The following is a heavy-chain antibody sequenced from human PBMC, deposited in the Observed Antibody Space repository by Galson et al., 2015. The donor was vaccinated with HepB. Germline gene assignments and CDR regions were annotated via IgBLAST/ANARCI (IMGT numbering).Heavy chain of an antibody. Sequence: SVKVSCKASGGTFSSYAISWVRQAPGQGLEWMGGIIPIFGTANYAQKFQGRVTITADKSTSTAYMELSSLRSEDTAVYYCASWGVKWYQLPAFDYWGQGTLVTVSS. D-gene: IGHD2-2*01. CDR3: ASWGVKWYQLPAFDY. CDR1: GGTFSSYA. CDR2: IIPIFGTA. J-gene: IGHJ4*02. V-gene: IGHV1-69*06.